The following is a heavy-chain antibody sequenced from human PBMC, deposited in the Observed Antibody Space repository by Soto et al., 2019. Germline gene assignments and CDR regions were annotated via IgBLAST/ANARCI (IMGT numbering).Heavy chain of an antibody. Sequence: QVQLQESGPGLVKPSETLSLTCTVSGGSISTYYWSWIRQPPGKGLEWIGYIYYSGSTNYNPSLKSRVTMSVDTSKNQFSLRLTSVTAADTAVYYCAREPPGANYYYGMDVWGQGTTVTVSS. CDR1: GGSISTYY. V-gene: IGHV4-59*01. CDR2: IYYSGST. CDR3: AREPPGANYYYGMDV. J-gene: IGHJ6*02.